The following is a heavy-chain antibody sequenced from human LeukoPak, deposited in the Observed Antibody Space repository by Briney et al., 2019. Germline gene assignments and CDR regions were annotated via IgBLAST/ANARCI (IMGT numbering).Heavy chain of an antibody. V-gene: IGHV3-74*01. CDR3: ARDQGIAAAGTGPYNWNDVNYYYYYMDV. Sequence: HPGGSLRLSCAASGFTFSSYWMHWVRQAPGKGLVWVSRINTDGSSTSYADSVKGRFTISRDNSKNTLYLQMGSLRAEDMAVYYCARDQGIAAAGTGPYNWNDVNYYYYYMDVWGKGTTVTVSS. J-gene: IGHJ6*03. CDR1: GFTFSSYW. D-gene: IGHD6-13*01. CDR2: INTDGSST.